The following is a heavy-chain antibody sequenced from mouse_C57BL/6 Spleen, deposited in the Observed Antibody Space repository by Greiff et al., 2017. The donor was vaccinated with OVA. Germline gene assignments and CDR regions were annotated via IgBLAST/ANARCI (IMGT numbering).Heavy chain of an antibody. CDR3: AREGGYDGSWFAY. D-gene: IGHD2-3*01. CDR2: IYPGSGST. V-gene: IGHV1-55*01. Sequence: QVQLQQSGAELVKPGASVKMSCKASGYTFTSYWITWVKQRPGQGLEWIGDIYPGSGSTNYNEKFKSKATLTVDTSSSTAYMQLSSLTSEDSAVYYCAREGGYDGSWFAYWGQGTLVTVSA. J-gene: IGHJ3*01. CDR1: GYTFTSYW.